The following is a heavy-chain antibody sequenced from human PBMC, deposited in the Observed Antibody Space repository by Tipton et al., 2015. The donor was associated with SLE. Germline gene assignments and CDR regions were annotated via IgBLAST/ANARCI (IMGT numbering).Heavy chain of an antibody. Sequence: TLSLTCTVSGGSISRYYWSWIRQPPGKGLEWIGYIYYIGSTNYSPSLKSRVTISVDTSKNQFSLRLSSVTAADTAVYYCARDLGVATAFDIWGQGTMVTVSS. D-gene: IGHD5-12*01. CDR2: IYYIGST. V-gene: IGHV4-59*01. J-gene: IGHJ3*02. CDR3: ARDLGVATAFDI. CDR1: GGSISRYY.